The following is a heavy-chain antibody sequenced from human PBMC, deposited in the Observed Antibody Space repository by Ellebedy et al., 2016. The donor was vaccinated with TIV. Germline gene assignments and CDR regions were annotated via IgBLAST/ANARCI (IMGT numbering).Heavy chain of an antibody. CDR1: GFTIISYD. Sequence: GESLKISCAASGFTIISYDMHWVRQVTGKGLEWVSVIGTGGDTYYPGSVKGRFTISRENAKNSLYLQMNSLRAEDTAVYYCARATSGLDYWGQGTLVTVSS. CDR3: ARATSGLDY. D-gene: IGHD6-19*01. V-gene: IGHV3-13*01. J-gene: IGHJ4*02. CDR2: IGTGGDT.